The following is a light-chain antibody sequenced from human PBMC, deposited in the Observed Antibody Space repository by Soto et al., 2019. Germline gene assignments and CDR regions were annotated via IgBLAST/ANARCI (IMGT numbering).Light chain of an antibody. V-gene: IGKV3-20*01. CDR3: QQSGKSFPLT. CDR1: QSVSSNY. J-gene: IGKJ4*01. Sequence: EIVLTHSPGTLSLSPGERATLSCRASQSVSSNYLAWYQQKPGQAPKLLIYGASSRATGIPDRFSGSGSGTDFILTISRLEPEDFAMYYCQQSGKSFPLTFGGGTKLEI. CDR2: GAS.